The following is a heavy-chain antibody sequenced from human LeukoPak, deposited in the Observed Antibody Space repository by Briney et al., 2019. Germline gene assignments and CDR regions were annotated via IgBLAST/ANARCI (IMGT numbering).Heavy chain of an antibody. J-gene: IGHJ5*02. Sequence: ASVKVSCKASGYTFSAYEVNWVRQASGQGLEWMGWINPNSGGTNYAQKFQGRVTMTRDTSISTAYMELSRLRSDDTAVYYCARDPISYGSGSYSWFDPWGQGTLVTVSS. D-gene: IGHD3-10*01. V-gene: IGHV1-2*02. CDR1: GYTFSAYE. CDR3: ARDPISYGSGSYSWFDP. CDR2: INPNSGGT.